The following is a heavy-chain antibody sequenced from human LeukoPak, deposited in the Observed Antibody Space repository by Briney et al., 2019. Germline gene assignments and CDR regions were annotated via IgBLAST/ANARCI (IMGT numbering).Heavy chain of an antibody. CDR3: AIQITMIVVVPYFDY. Sequence: GGSLRLSCAASGLTFSDYYMTWIRQAPGKGLEWVSSISGSGTTTYSADSVRGRFTVSRDNAKNSVFLYMNSLRAEDTAVYSCAIQITMIVVVPYFDYWGQGTLVTVSS. D-gene: IGHD3-22*01. CDR1: GLTFSDYY. J-gene: IGHJ4*02. V-gene: IGHV3-11*04. CDR2: ISGSGTTT.